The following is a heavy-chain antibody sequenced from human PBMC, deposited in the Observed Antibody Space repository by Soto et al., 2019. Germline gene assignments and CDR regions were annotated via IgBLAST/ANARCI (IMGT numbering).Heavy chain of an antibody. D-gene: IGHD3-3*01. Sequence: GGSLRLSCAASGFTFSGSAMHWVRQASGKGLEWVGRIRSKANSYATAYAASVKGRFTISRDDSKNTAYLQMNSLKTEDTAVYYCTRHYDFWSGYYYDYWGQGTLVTVSS. CDR1: GFTFSGSA. CDR2: IRSKANSYAT. V-gene: IGHV3-73*01. J-gene: IGHJ4*02. CDR3: TRHYDFWSGYYYDY.